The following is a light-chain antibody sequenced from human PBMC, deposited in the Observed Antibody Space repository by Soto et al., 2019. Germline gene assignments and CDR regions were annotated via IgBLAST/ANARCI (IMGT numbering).Light chain of an antibody. CDR2: GAS. Sequence: EIVMTQSQATLSVSPGERATLSCRASQSVSSNLAWYQQKPGQAPRLLIYGASTRATGIPARFSGSGSGTEFTLTISSLQSEDSAVYYCHQYNSWPRGTFGPGTKVDIK. V-gene: IGKV3-15*01. CDR3: HQYNSWPRGT. CDR1: QSVSSN. J-gene: IGKJ3*01.